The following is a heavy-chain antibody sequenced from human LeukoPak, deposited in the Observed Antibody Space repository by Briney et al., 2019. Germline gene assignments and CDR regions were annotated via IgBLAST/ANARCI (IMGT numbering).Heavy chain of an antibody. CDR1: GFTFSSYW. J-gene: IGHJ4*02. D-gene: IGHD3-3*01. Sequence: PGGSLRLSCAASGFTFSSYWMSWVRQAPGKGLEWVANIKQDGREKYYVDSVKGRFTISRDNAKNSLYLQMNSLRAEDTAVYYCARESGYYTPDYFDYWGQGTLVTVSS. CDR3: ARESGYYTPDYFDY. V-gene: IGHV3-7*01. CDR2: IKQDGREK.